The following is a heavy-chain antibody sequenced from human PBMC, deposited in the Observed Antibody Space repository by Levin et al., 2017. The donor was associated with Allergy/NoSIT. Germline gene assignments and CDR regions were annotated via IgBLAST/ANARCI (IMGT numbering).Heavy chain of an antibody. CDR3: ARGRGPAAMWYDN. CDR2: IRSETYGGTP. CDR1: GFTFGDYA. Sequence: GGSLRLSCTVSGFTFGDYAMGWVRQAPGKGLEWVGIIRSETYGGTPEYAASVRGRFSISRDDSKNIAYLHINSLRTGDTAGYYCARGRGPAAMWYDNWGQGTLVTVSS. J-gene: IGHJ4*02. D-gene: IGHD2-2*01. V-gene: IGHV3-49*04.